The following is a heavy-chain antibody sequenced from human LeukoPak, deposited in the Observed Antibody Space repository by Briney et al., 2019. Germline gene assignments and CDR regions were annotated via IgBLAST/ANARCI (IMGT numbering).Heavy chain of an antibody. Sequence: SETLSLTCTVSGGSINSGGYFWSWVRQHPGKGLEWIGYIYYSGSTYYNPSLKSRVTISVDTSKNQFSLKLSSVTAADTAVYYCARGPGEGYYYGSGSYPFDYWGQGTLVTVSS. CDR3: ARGPGEGYYYGSGSYPFDY. J-gene: IGHJ4*02. D-gene: IGHD3-10*01. CDR1: GGSINSGGYF. CDR2: IYYSGST. V-gene: IGHV4-31*03.